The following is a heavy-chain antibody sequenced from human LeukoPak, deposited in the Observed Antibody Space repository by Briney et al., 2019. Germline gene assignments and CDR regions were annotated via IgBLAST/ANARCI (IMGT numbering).Heavy chain of an antibody. CDR2: FYYSRNT. CDR1: GGSISSSSYY. V-gene: IGHV4-39*07. CDR3: ARGSGGVNWFDP. D-gene: IGHD1-26*01. Sequence: SETLSLTCTVSGGSISSSSYYWGWIRQPPGKGLEWIANFYYSRNTYYNPSLKSRVTISVDTSKNQFSLKLSSVTAADTAVYYCARGSGGVNWFDPWGQGTLVTVSS. J-gene: IGHJ5*02.